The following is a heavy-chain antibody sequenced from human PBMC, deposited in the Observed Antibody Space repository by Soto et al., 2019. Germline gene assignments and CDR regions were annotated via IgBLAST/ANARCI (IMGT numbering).Heavy chain of an antibody. CDR1: GGSISSGGYY. D-gene: IGHD4-17*01. CDR3: AEGRGYGDYGWRWFDP. V-gene: IGHV4-31*03. CDR2: IYYSGST. Sequence: QVQLQESGPGLVKPSQTLSLTCTVSGGSISSGGYYWSWIRQHPGKGLEWIGYIYYSGSTYYNPSLKNRVTISVDTSKNQFSLKLSSVTAADTAVYYCAEGRGYGDYGWRWFDPWGQGTLVTVSS. J-gene: IGHJ5*02.